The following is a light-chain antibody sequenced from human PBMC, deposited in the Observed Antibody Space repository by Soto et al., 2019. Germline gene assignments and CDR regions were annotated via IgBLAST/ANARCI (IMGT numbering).Light chain of an antibody. Sequence: DIQMTQSPSSLSASVGDRVTITCQASQDISNYLNWYQQKPGKAPKLLIYDASNLETGVPSRFSGSGSGTDFTFTISSLQPEDIATYSCQQYDNLLRTFGQGTKVEI. J-gene: IGKJ1*01. CDR3: QQYDNLLRT. CDR2: DAS. V-gene: IGKV1-33*01. CDR1: QDISNY.